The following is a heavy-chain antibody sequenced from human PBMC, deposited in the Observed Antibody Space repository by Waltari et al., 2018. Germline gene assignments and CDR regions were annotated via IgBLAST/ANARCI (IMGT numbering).Heavy chain of an antibody. CDR3: AGGDGGYYYYKMDV. Sequence: QVQLVQSGAEAKKHGSSVRVSCRASGGTFTSDRFNWVRQAPGKGLEWMGRIMPDISETKYAVKFQGRITITADKSTGTVYMELSSLRSDDTAVYYCAGGDGGYYYYKMDVWGQGTTVTVSS. CDR2: IMPDISET. CDR1: GGTFTSDR. V-gene: IGHV1-69*02. D-gene: IGHD3-10*01. J-gene: IGHJ6*03.